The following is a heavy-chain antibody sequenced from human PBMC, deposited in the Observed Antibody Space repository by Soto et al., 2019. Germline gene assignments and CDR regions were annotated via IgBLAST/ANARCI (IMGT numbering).Heavy chain of an antibody. Sequence: QVQLVESVGGVVQPGRSLRLSCAASGFTFSSYGMHWVRQAPGKGLEWVAVISYDGSNKYYADSVKGRFTISRDNSKNTLYLQMNSLRAEDTAVYYCAKVYDAHYYYYYGMDVWGQGTTVTVSS. CDR1: GFTFSSYG. CDR3: AKVYDAHYYYYYGMDV. D-gene: IGHD1-20*01. CDR2: ISYDGSNK. J-gene: IGHJ6*02. V-gene: IGHV3-30*18.